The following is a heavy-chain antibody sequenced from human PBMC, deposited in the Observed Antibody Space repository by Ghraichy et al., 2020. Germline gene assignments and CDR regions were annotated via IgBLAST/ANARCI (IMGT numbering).Heavy chain of an antibody. D-gene: IGHD5-24*01. CDR1: GGSISGYY. V-gene: IGHV4-59*01. Sequence: SQTLSLTCTVSGGSISGYYWGWIRQPPGKGLELIGYVHSRWATDYMPSLRGRVAISADTSKNKFVLKLNSVTAADTAVYYCARLGLRNVDGIHYLEDYWGQGTRVTVSS. CDR3: ARLGLRNVDGIHYLEDY. CDR2: VHSRWAT. J-gene: IGHJ4*02.